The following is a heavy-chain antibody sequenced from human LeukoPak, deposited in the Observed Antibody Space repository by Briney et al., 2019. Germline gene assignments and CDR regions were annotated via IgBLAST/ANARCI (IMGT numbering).Heavy chain of an antibody. V-gene: IGHV3-15*01. CDR3: AREGYYYDSSGSGDAFDI. D-gene: IGHD3-22*01. Sequence: GGSLRLSCAASGFSFSNVWMTWVRQAPGKGLEWVGRIKSKIDGETKDYAAPVKGRFTFSRDDSKNTLYLQMNSLKIEDTGVYYCAREGYYYDSSGSGDAFDIWGQGTMVTVSS. CDR2: IKSKIDGETK. CDR1: GFSFSNVW. J-gene: IGHJ3*02.